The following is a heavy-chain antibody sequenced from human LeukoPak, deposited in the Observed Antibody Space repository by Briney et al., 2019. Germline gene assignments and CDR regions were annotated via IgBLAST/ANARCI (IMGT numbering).Heavy chain of an antibody. CDR2: INPNSGGT. J-gene: IGHJ3*02. CDR3: ARDRSGYSGFGGGDAFDI. CDR1: GHTFTSYY. D-gene: IGHD1-26*01. V-gene: IGHV1-2*02. Sequence: GASVKVSCKASGHTFTSYYMHWVRQAPGQGREWKGWINPNSGGTNYAQKFQGRVTMTRDTSISTAYMELSRLRSDDTAVYYCARDRSGYSGFGGGDAFDIWGQGTMVTVSS.